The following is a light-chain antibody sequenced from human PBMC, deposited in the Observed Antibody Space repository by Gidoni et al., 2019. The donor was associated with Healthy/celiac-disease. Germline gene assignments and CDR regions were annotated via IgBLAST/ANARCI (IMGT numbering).Light chain of an antibody. Sequence: DIQMAQSTSSLSAAVGDRVTITCRARKSISSYLNWYQPKPGKAPQLLIYAASSLQSGVPSSFSGTGSESALTITIRSLQPEASSTYHCQQSSRTPLTFGGGTKVEIK. V-gene: IGKV1-39*01. CDR2: AAS. CDR1: KSISSY. CDR3: QQSSRTPLT. J-gene: IGKJ4*01.